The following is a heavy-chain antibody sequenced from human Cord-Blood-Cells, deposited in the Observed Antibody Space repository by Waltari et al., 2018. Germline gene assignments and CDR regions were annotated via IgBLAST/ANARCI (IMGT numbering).Heavy chain of an antibody. CDR1: GFTFSNAW. D-gene: IGHD3-10*01. CDR3: TKDFTYYGSGSYSDY. CDR2: IKSKTDGGTT. V-gene: IGHV3-15*01. Sequence: EVQLVESGGGLVKPGGSLRLSCAASGFTFSNAWMSWVRQAPGKGLEWVGRIKSKTDGGTTDYAAPVKGRFTISRDDSKNTLYLQMNSLKTEDTAVYYCTKDFTYYGSGSYSDYWGQGTLVTVSS. J-gene: IGHJ4*02.